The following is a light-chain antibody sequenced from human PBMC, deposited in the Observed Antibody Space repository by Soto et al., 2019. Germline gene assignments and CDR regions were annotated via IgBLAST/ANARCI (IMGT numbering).Light chain of an antibody. Sequence: DIQMTQSPSTLSASGGDRVTITCRASQTVSSWLAWYQQKPGKAPKLLIYDVSSLESGVPSRFSGSGSGTEFTLTISSLQPDDFATYYCQQYYSYSRTFGQGTKV. CDR2: DVS. CDR3: QQYYSYSRT. J-gene: IGKJ1*01. CDR1: QTVSSW. V-gene: IGKV1-5*01.